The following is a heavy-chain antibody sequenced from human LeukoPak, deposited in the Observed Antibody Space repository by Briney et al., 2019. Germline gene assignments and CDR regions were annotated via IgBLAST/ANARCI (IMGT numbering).Heavy chain of an antibody. V-gene: IGHV1-69*02. CDR3: AREASENYYYGMDV. CDR2: IIPILGIA. Sequence: SVKLSCKASGATFTTYTISRVRQAPGQGLEGMGRIIPILGIANYAQKVQGRVTVTADKSTSTAYLELSSLRSEDTAVYYCAREASENYYYGMDVWGQGTTVTVSS. CDR1: GATFTTYT. J-gene: IGHJ6*02. D-gene: IGHD1-14*01.